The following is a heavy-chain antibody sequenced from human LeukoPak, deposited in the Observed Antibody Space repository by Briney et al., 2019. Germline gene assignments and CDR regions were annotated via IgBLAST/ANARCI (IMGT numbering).Heavy chain of an antibody. CDR3: ARDRTDEAFDI. Sequence: GVSLRLSCAASGFTFSSYAMHWVPQAPGKGLEWVAVISYDGSKKYYADSVKGRFTISRDNSKNTLYLQMNSLRAEDTAVYYCARDRTDEAFDIWGQGTMVTVSS. CDR1: GFTFSSYA. J-gene: IGHJ3*02. CDR2: ISYDGSKK. V-gene: IGHV3-30*04. D-gene: IGHD2-2*01.